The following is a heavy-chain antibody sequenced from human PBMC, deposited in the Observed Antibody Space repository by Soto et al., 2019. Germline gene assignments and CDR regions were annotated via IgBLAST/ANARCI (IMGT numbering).Heavy chain of an antibody. CDR2: IYHNGST. Sequence: PSETLSLTCVVSGYSIRSGYFLVWIRHPPGEGLEWIASIYHNGSTYYNPSLKSRVTISVDTSRNQLSLKLRSVTAADTAVYYCARPRITASGHYFDYWGQGTVVTV. J-gene: IGHJ4*02. D-gene: IGHD6-13*01. V-gene: IGHV4-38-2*01. CDR3: ARPRITASGHYFDY. CDR1: GYSIRSGYF.